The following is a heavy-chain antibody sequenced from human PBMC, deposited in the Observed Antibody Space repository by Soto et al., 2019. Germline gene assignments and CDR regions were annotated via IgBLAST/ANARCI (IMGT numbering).Heavy chain of an antibody. CDR1: GGSMRNDDW. CDR2: ISHYGNT. D-gene: IGHD2-2*01. V-gene: IGHV4-4*02. J-gene: IGHJ5*02. Sequence: QVQLQESGPGLVEPSGTLSLTCGVSGGSMRNDDWWSWVRQTPGKGLEWIGEISHYGNTNYNPSLKSRVTMSIDTSKNQCSLKVRSLTAADTAMYYCARNGDCTSGICYVGWFDPWGQGTIVSVSS. CDR3: ARNGDCTSGICYVGWFDP.